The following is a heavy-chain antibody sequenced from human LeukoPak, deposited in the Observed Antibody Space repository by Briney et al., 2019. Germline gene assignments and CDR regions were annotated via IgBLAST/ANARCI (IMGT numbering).Heavy chain of an antibody. D-gene: IGHD4-23*01. J-gene: IGHJ4*02. CDR2: ISGSGGSI. V-gene: IGHV3-23*01. Sequence: GGSLRLSCAASGFTFSSYAMSWVRQAPGKGLEWVSAISGSGGSIYYADSVKGRFTISRDNAKNSLYLQMNSLRAEDTAVYYCARDYGGTSPFDYWGQGTLVTVSS. CDR3: ARDYGGTSPFDY. CDR1: GFTFSSYA.